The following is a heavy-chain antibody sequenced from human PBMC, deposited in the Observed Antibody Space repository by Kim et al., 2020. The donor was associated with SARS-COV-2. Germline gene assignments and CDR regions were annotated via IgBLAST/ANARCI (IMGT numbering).Heavy chain of an antibody. CDR1: GYSFTSYW. CDR3: SRCLIVSTREDAFDI. D-gene: IGHD5-12*01. CDR2: IYPGDSDT. J-gene: IGHJ3*02. Sequence: GESLKISCKGSGYSFTSYWIDWVRQMPGKGLEWMGIIYPGDSDTIYSPFFQGQVTISADKSISTAYLQWSSLKASDTAMYFFSRCLIVSTREDAFDIWGQ. V-gene: IGHV5-51*01.